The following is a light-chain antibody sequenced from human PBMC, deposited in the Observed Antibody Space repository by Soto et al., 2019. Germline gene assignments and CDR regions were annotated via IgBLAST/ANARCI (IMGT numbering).Light chain of an antibody. CDR2: DAS. CDR1: QTISNW. J-gene: IGKJ1*01. Sequence: DIQMTQSPSILAASVGDRVTITCRASQTISNWLAWYQQKPGKAPELLIYDASSLKSGVPSRFSGSGSWTDFTLTISSLQPDDFATYYCQHFSSYSTSMFGQGTKVEIK. CDR3: QHFSSYSTSM. V-gene: IGKV1-5*01.